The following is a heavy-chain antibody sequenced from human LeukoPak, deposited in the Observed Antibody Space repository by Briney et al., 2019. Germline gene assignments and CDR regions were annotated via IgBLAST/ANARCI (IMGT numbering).Heavy chain of an antibody. J-gene: IGHJ6*03. D-gene: IGHD3-3*01. V-gene: IGHV3-33*01. CDR1: GSTFSSYG. Sequence: GGSLRLSCAASGSTFSSYGMHWVRQAPGKWLEWVAVIWYDGSNKYYADSVKGRFTISRDNSKNTLYLQMNSLRAEDTAVYYCATDLGLEIGAYYYMDVWGKGTTVTVSS. CDR2: IWYDGSNK. CDR3: ATDLGLEIGAYYYMDV.